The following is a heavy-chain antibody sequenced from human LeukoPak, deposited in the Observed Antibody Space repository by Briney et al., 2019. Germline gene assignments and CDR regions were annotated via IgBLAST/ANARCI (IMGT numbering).Heavy chain of an antibody. V-gene: IGHV4-4*07. CDR3: ARTPIYYYDSSGYYN. J-gene: IGHJ4*02. D-gene: IGHD3-22*01. CDR2: ISSRGST. CDR1: GDSISNYF. Sequence: SETLSLTCTVSGDSISNYFWTWIRQPAGKGLEWIGRISSRGSTNYNPSLKSRVTMSIDTSKNQFSLKLSSVTAADTAVYYCARTPIYYYDSSGYYNWGQGTLVTVSS.